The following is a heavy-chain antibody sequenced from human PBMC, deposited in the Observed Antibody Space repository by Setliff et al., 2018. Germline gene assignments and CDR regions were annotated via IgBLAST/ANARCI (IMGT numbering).Heavy chain of an antibody. CDR1: GDSISSGTYY. CDR2: IYYRGTT. CDR3: ARTGTYRYFDS. D-gene: IGHD1-1*01. J-gene: IGHJ4*02. Sequence: PSETLSLTCTVSGDSISSGTYYWSWIRQPPGKGLEWIGRIYYRGTTYYNASLRSRLTISVDTSKNQFSLKLNSVTAPDTAVYYCARTGTYRYFDSWGQGTLVTVSS. V-gene: IGHV4-39*01.